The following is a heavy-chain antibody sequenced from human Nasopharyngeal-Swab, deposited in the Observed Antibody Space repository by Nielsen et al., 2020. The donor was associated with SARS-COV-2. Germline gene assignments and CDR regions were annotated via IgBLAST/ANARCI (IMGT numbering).Heavy chain of an antibody. Sequence: SETLSLTCTVSGNSVNSGAFYWSWIRQSPGKGLEWIGYIYYSVNTKYNPSLKSRVTISVDTSKNQFSLKLSSVTAADTAVYYCARGFDYWGQGTLVTVSS. V-gene: IGHV4-61*08. CDR3: ARGFDY. CDR1: GNSVNSGAFY. J-gene: IGHJ4*02. CDR2: IYYSVNT.